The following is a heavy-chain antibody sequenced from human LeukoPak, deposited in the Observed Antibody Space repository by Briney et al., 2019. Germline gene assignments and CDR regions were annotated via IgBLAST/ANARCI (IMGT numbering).Heavy chain of an antibody. D-gene: IGHD3-22*01. CDR2: TSYDGRNK. CDR1: GFTFSGYA. CDR3: AGDTSNYYDSTGYYYDYYYMDV. Sequence: GGSLRLSCAASGFTFSGYAMHWVRQAPGKGLEWVAVTSYDGRNKYYADSVKGRFTISRDNSKDTLYLQMNSLRAEDTAVYYCAGDTSNYYDSTGYYYDYYYMDVWGKGTTVTVSS. V-gene: IGHV3-30*14. J-gene: IGHJ6*03.